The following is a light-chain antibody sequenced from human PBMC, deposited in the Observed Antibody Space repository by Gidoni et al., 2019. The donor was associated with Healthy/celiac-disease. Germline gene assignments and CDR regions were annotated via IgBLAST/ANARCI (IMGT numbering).Light chain of an antibody. CDR2: AAS. J-gene: IGKJ2*01. CDR1: QSISSY. V-gene: IGKV1-39*01. CDR3: QQSYSTPPRT. Sequence: DIQMTQSPSSLAASVGDRVTITCRASQSISSYLNWYQQKPGKAPKLLIYAASRLQSGVPSRFSGSGSGTDFTLTISSLQPEDFATYYCQQSYSTPPRTFGQGTKLEIK.